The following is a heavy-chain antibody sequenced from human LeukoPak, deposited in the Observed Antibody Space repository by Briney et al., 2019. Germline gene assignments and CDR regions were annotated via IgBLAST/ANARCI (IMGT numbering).Heavy chain of an antibody. J-gene: IGHJ4*02. V-gene: IGHV4-39*07. D-gene: IGHD3-10*01. CDR2: IYYSGST. CDR3: AKHSGSGSYYTQFDY. Sequence: PSETLSLTCTVSGGSISSSSYYWGWIRQPPGKGLEWIGSIYYSGSTYYNPSLKSRVTISVDTSKNQFSLKLSSVTSADTAVYYCAKHSGSGSYYTQFDYWGQGTLVTVSS. CDR1: GGSISSSSYY.